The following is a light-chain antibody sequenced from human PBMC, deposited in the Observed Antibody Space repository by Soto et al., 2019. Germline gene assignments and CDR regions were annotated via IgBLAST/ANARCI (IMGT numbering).Light chain of an antibody. J-gene: IGKJ1*01. CDR3: EQYGSSPRT. V-gene: IGKV3-20*01. CDR1: QTVDTNY. CDR2: GAS. Sequence: EIVLTQSPGTLSLSPGARATLSCSASQTVDTNYLAWYQQIPGQAPRLLIYGASSRATGMPDRFSGSGSGTDFSLTISRLEPEDFAVYYCEQYGSSPRTFGQGTKVDIK.